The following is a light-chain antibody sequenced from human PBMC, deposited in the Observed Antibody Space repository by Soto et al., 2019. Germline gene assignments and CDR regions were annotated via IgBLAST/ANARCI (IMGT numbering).Light chain of an antibody. V-gene: IGKV3-11*01. CDR2: GAS. J-gene: IGKJ4*01. CDR3: QQRGNWPLT. Sequence: EVVMTQSPATLSVSPGERATLSCRASQSVDTYLAWYQQKPGQAPRLLIYGASNRAIGIPARFSGSGSGTDFTLTISRLEPEDFAVYYCQQRGNWPLTFGGGTKVDIK. CDR1: QSVDTY.